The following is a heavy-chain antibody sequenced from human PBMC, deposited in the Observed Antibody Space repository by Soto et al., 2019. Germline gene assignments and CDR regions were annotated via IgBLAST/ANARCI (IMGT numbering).Heavy chain of an antibody. CDR2: IHHSGST. Sequence: QVQLQESGPGLVKPSGTLSLSCAVSGDSISRRNWWSWVRQSPGQGLEWIGEIHHSGSTNYNLSLKSRVTLSIVKSKHHFSLSLTSVTAADTAVYYCAGATAVADAIVYGLDDWGQGTAVTVSS. CDR3: AGATAVADAIVYGLDD. V-gene: IGHV4-4*02. CDR1: GDSISRRNW. D-gene: IGHD2-21*02. J-gene: IGHJ6*02.